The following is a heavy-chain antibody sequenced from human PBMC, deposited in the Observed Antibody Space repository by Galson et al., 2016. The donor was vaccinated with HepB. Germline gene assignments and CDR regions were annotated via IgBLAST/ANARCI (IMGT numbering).Heavy chain of an antibody. D-gene: IGHD3/OR15-3a*01. CDR2: KYYSGSP. CDR1: GGSVSSGTSY. V-gene: IGHV4-61*01. Sequence: SETLSLTCSVSGGSVSSGTSYWSWIRQPPGKGLEWIGYKYYSGSPNYNPSLRSRVTISVDTSKNQFFLKLSSVTAADTAVYYCARAIYVLHFLDRPGYFDPWGQGTLVTVSS. J-gene: IGHJ5*02. CDR3: ARAIYVLHFLDRPGYFDP.